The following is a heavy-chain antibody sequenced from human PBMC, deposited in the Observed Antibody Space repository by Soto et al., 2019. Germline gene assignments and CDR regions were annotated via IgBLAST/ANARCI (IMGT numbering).Heavy chain of an antibody. CDR1: GFSLSTSGVG. Sequence: QITLKESGPTLVKPTQTLTLTCTFSGFSLSTSGVGVGWIRQPPGKALEWLALIYWDDDKRYSPSLKSRLTITNDTSKNLVVRTTTNMDPVDTAPYYCAHRRVCDEVGVLYDCWGQGALVTVSS. D-gene: IGHD1-26*01. CDR2: IYWDDDK. V-gene: IGHV2-5*02. CDR3: AHRRVCDEVGVLYDC. J-gene: IGHJ4*02.